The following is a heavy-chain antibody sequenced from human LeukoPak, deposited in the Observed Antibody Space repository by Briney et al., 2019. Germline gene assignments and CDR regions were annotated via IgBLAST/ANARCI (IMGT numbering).Heavy chain of an antibody. J-gene: IGHJ4*02. CDR3: ARVSLVRSAGLGVENDY. Sequence: GGSLRLSCAASGFSFSDYYMTWIRQAPGKGVDWVAYISSRSTTIFYADSVKGRFTVSRDNAKNSLFLQMNSLRVEDTAIYYCARVSLVRSAGLGVENDYWGQGTQVTVSS. D-gene: IGHD6-19*01. CDR1: GFSFSDYY. V-gene: IGHV3-11*01. CDR2: ISSRSTTI.